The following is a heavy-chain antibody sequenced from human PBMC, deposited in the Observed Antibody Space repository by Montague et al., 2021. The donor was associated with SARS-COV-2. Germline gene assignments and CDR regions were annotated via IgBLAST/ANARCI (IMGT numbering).Heavy chain of an antibody. Sequence: SETLSLTCNVSGGSITNYYWSWIRQPAGKGLEWIGRVSASGSTNYNPSLNSRVTMSVDTSKKQFSLRLSPVTAADTAVYYCARDVVAAPGTFDYWGQGTLVTVSS. CDR2: VSASGST. CDR3: ARDVVAAPGTFDY. J-gene: IGHJ4*02. V-gene: IGHV4-4*07. D-gene: IGHD6-13*01. CDR1: GGSITNYY.